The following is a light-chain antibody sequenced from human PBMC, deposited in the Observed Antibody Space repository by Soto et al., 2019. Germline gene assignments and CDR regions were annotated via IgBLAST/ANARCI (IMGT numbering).Light chain of an antibody. J-gene: IGLJ1*01. CDR2: EVS. CDR1: SSDVGGYNY. V-gene: IGLV2-8*01. Sequence: QSALTQPPSASGSPGQSVTISCTGTSSDVGGYNYVSWYQQQPGKAPKLVIYEVSKRPSGVPDRFSGSKSGNTASLTVSGLQAEDEADYYCNSYAGRNTYVFGTGTKVTVL. CDR3: NSYAGRNTYV.